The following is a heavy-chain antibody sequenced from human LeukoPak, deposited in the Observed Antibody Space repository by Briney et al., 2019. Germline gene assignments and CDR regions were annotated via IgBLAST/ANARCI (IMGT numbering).Heavy chain of an antibody. Sequence: SETLSLTCAVYGGSFSGYYWSWIRQPPGKGLEWIGEINHSGSTNYNPSLKSRVTISVDTSKNQFSLKLSSVTAADTAVYYCAGGLSRGRKVAVAGIDYWGQGTLVTVSS. V-gene: IGHV4-34*01. CDR2: INHSGST. CDR1: GGSFSGYY. J-gene: IGHJ4*02. D-gene: IGHD6-19*01. CDR3: AGGLSRGRKVAVAGIDY.